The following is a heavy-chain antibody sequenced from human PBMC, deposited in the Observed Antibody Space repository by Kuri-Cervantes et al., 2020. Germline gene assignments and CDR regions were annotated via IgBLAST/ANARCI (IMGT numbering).Heavy chain of an antibody. CDR2: INHSGST. J-gene: IGHJ4*02. V-gene: IGHV4-34*01. CDR1: GGSFSGYY. D-gene: IGHD1-26*01. CDR3: ARQVKVGATTYDY. Sequence: LETLSLTCAVSGGSFSGYYWTWIRQSPVKGLEWIGEINHSGSTNYNPSLKSRVTLSVDTSKNQFSLKLSSVSAADTAVYYCARQVKVGATTYDYWGQGTLVTVSS.